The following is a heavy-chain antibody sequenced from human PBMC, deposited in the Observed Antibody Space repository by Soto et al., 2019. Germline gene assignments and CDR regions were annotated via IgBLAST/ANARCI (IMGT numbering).Heavy chain of an antibody. CDR3: ARVPPKYYYDSSGYYDY. Sequence: QVQLVQSGAEVKKPGASVKVSCKASGYTFTSYAMHWVRQAPGQRLEWMGWINVGNGNTKYSQKFQGRVTITRDTAASTAYMELSSLRSEDTAVYYCARVPPKYYYDSSGYYDYWGQGTLVTVSS. V-gene: IGHV1-3*01. CDR2: INVGNGNT. J-gene: IGHJ4*02. D-gene: IGHD3-22*01. CDR1: GYTFTSYA.